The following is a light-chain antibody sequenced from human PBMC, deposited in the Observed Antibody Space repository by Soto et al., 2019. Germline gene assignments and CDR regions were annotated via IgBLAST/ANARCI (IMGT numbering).Light chain of an antibody. CDR2: DTS. J-gene: IGKJ4*01. CDR1: QSVSSK. Sequence: EIVLTQSPGTLSVSPGEGATLSCRASQSVSSKLAWYQQKPGQAPRLLIYDTSNRATGIPARFSGSGSGTDFTLTISSLEPEDFAVYYCQHRANWPLTFGGGTKVDIK. V-gene: IGKV3-11*01. CDR3: QHRANWPLT.